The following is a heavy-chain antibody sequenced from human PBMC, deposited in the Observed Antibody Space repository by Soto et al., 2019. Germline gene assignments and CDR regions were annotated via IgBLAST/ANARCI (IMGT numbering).Heavy chain of an antibody. CDR1: GGSISTYY. V-gene: IGHV4-59*08. D-gene: IGHD2-8*01. J-gene: IGHJ4*02. Sequence: QVQLQESGPGLVKPSETLSLTCTVSGGSISTYYWNWIRQPPGKGLEWIGYIYYGGSANYNPSLNIRVTISVDTSKMQFSLKLSSVTAADTAVYYCARGGHCTNGVCSALDYWGQGTLVTV. CDR3: ARGGHCTNGVCSALDY. CDR2: IYYGGSA.